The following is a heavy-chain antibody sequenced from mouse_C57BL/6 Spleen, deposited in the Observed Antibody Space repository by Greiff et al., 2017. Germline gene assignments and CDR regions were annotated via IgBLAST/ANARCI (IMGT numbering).Heavy chain of an antibody. CDR2: INPGSGGT. CDR1: GYAFTNYL. CDR3: ARFDYDDGDY. Sequence: QVQLQQSGAELVRPGTSVKVSCKASGYAFTNYLIEWVKQRPGQGLEWIGVINPGSGGTNYNEKFKGKATLTADKSSNTAYMQLSSLTSEDSAVYFCARFDYDDGDYWGQGTTLTVSS. J-gene: IGHJ2*01. D-gene: IGHD2-4*01. V-gene: IGHV1-54*01.